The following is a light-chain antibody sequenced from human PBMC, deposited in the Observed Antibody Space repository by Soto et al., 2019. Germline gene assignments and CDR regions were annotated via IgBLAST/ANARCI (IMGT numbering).Light chain of an antibody. CDR1: QSVSSY. CDR3: QQRSDWPPLT. V-gene: IGKV3-11*01. Sequence: EIVLTQSPATLSLSPGERATLSCRASQSVSSYLAWYQQKPGQAPRLLIYDASTRATGIPARFSGSGSGTDFTLTISGLEPEDVAVYHCQQRSDWPPLTCGGGTKVEIK. CDR2: DAS. J-gene: IGKJ4*01.